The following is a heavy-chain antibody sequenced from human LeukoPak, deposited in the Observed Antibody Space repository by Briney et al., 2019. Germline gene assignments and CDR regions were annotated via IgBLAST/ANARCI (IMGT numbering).Heavy chain of an antibody. J-gene: IGHJ3*02. D-gene: IGHD3-22*01. V-gene: IGHV3-66*01. CDR2: IYSGGST. Sequence: GGSLRLSCAASGLTVSSNYMSWVRQAPGKGLEWVSDIYSGGSTYYADSVKGRFTISRDNSKNTLYLQMNSLRGEDTAMYYCVRDGDYYDDSGSPRDAFDIWGQGTMVTVSS. CDR1: GLTVSSNY. CDR3: VRDGDYYDDSGSPRDAFDI.